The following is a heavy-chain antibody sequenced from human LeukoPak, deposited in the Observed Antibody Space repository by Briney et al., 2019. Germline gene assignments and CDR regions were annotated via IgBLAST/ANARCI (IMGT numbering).Heavy chain of an antibody. CDR3: ARDSGRYRKPDAFDI. V-gene: IGHV3-21*01. J-gene: IGHJ3*02. D-gene: IGHD6-19*01. CDR2: ISSSSSYI. CDR1: GFTFSSYS. Sequence: GGSLRLSCAASGFTFSSYSMNWVRQAPGKGLEWVSSISSSSSYIYYADSVKGRFTISRDNAKNSLYLQMNSLRAEDTAVYYCARDSGRYRKPDAFDIWGQGTMVTVSS.